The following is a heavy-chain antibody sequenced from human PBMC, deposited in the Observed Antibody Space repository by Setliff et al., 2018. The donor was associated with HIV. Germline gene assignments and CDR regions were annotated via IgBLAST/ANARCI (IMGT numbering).Heavy chain of an antibody. CDR1: GFSFSSYS. Sequence: GGSLRLSCGASGFSFSSYSMNWVRQAPGKGLEWVSYISPSSTIIYYPDSVKGRFTTSRDNARNSLYLEMNSLRADDTAVYYCARGKRWFDPWGQGTLVTVSS. CDR2: ISPSSTII. J-gene: IGHJ5*02. V-gene: IGHV3-48*01. CDR3: ARGKRWFDP.